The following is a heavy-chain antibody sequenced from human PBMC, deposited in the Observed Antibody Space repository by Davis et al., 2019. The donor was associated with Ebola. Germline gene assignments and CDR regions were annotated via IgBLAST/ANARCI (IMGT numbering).Heavy chain of an antibody. CDR1: GITFSSHW. Sequence: GESLKISCQDSGITFSSHWIGCVRQMPGKGLEWMGIIFTGDSDTRYRPSFRGQVTISADKSFKTAFLQRSSLKASDTAMYYCASLRRTITGMDDGFDIWGQGTMVTVSS. D-gene: IGHD6-13*01. CDR2: IFTGDSDT. CDR3: ASLRRTITGMDDGFDI. V-gene: IGHV5-51*01. J-gene: IGHJ3*02.